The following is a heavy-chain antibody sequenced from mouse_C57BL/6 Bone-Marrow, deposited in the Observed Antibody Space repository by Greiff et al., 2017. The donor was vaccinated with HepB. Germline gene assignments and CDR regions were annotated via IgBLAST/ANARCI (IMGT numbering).Heavy chain of an antibody. J-gene: IGHJ3*01. CDR3: ARPRYYDSSPFDY. D-gene: IGHD1-1*01. CDR2: ISSGSSTI. Sequence: EVKLVESGGGLVKPGGSLKLSCAASGFTFSDYGMHWVRQAPEQGLEWVAYISSGSSTIYYADTLKGRSTISRDNAKNTLFMQMTSLRSEDTAMYYCARPRYYDSSPFDYWGQGTLVTVSA. V-gene: IGHV5-17*01. CDR1: GFTFSDYG.